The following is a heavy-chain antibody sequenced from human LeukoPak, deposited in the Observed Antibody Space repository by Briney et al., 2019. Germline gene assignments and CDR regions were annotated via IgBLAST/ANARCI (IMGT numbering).Heavy chain of an antibody. V-gene: IGHV4-59*01. CDR2: FSYSGST. CDR1: GGSISSYY. Sequence: SETLSLTCTVSGGSISSYYWSWIRQPPGKGLEWIGYFSYSGSTNYNPSLRSRVTISVDTSKNQFSLKVSSVTAADTAIHYCARWAAGRDGMDVWGQGTTVTVSS. J-gene: IGHJ6*02. D-gene: IGHD6-13*01. CDR3: ARWAAGRDGMDV.